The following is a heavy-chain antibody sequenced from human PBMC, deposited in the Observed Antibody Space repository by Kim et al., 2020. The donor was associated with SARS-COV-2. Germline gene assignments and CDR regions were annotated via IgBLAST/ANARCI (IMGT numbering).Heavy chain of an antibody. CDR3: AKDREDTMIVVCTEYDY. CDR1: GFTFSSYA. D-gene: IGHD3-22*01. V-gene: IGHV3-23*01. J-gene: IGHJ4*02. Sequence: GGSLRLSCAASGFTFSSYAMSWVRQAPGKGLEWVSAISGSGGSTYYADSVKGRFTISRDNSKNTLYLQMNSLRAEDTAVYYCAKDREDTMIVVCTEYDYWGQGTLVTVSS. CDR2: ISGSGGST.